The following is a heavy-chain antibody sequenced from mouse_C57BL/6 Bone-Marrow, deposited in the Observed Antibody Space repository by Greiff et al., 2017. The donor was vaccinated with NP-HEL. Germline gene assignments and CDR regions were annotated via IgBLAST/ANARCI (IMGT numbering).Heavy chain of an antibody. Sequence: VQLQQSGAELARPGASVKLSCKASGYTFTSYGISWVKQRTGQGLEWIGEIYPRSGNTYYNEKFKGKATLTADKSSSTAYMELSSLTSEDSAVYFCARDGYYDYAMDYWGQGNAVTVSS. J-gene: IGHJ4*01. CDR2: IYPRSGNT. D-gene: IGHD2-3*01. CDR3: ARDGYYDYAMDY. V-gene: IGHV1-81*01. CDR1: GYTFTSYG.